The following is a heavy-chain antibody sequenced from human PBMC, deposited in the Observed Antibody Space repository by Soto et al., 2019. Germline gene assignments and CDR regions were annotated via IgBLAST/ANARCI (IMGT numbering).Heavy chain of an antibody. V-gene: IGHV4-34*01. J-gene: IGHJ6*02. D-gene: IGHD3-22*01. CDR2: INHRGGT. CDR3: AVGGHHYDSSGYPYYYGMDV. CDR1: AGSFSDYS. Sequence: SETLSLTCVVYAGSFSDYSWSWIRQPPGRGPEWIGEINHRGGTHYNPSLKSRIAISLDTSTNQFSLRVSSVVAADTAVYDCAVGGHHYDSSGYPYYYGMDVWGQGTTVTVSS.